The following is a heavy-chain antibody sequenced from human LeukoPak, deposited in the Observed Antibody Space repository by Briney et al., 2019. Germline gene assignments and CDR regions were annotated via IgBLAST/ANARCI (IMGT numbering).Heavy chain of an antibody. CDR1: GNSISSDDW. D-gene: IGHD3-22*01. CDR2: IYHRGST. CDR3: ARRQYYDSTGYFVY. V-gene: IGHV4-4*02. Sequence: SETLSLTCTVSGNSISSDDWWTWVRQPLGRGLEWIGEIYHRGSTNYNPSLKSRVTISIDKSRNQFSLMLSSVTAADTAVYYCARRQYYDSTGYFVYWGQGTLVTVSS. J-gene: IGHJ4*02.